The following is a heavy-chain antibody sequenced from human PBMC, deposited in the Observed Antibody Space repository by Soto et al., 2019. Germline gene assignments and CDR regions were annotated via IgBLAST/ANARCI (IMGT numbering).Heavy chain of an antibody. CDR2: FVPAGGKT. D-gene: IGHD3-22*01. CDR3: ASADSLSRRDS. V-gene: IGHV1-24*01. Sequence: ASVKVSCKSSGFTLSRSAVQWVRQARGQGLEWMGGFVPAGGKTVYAQIFQDRVTVTEDTSTGTAYMEVSSLRYDYTAVYYCASADSLSRRDSWCKGTRV. CDR1: GFTLSRSA. J-gene: IGHJ5*01.